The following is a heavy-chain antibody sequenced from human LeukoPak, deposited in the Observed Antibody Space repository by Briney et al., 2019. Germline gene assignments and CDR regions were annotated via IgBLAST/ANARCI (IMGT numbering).Heavy chain of an antibody. J-gene: IGHJ4*02. CDR2: INSDGSST. CDR3: ANTFDYGDYVGYFDY. CDR1: GFTFSSYW. Sequence: GGSLRLSCAASGFTFSSYWMHWVRQAPGKGLVWVSRINSDGSSTSYADSVKGRFTISRDNAKNTLYLQMNSLRAEDTAVYYCANTFDYGDYVGYFDYWGQGTLVTVSS. D-gene: IGHD4-17*01. V-gene: IGHV3-74*01.